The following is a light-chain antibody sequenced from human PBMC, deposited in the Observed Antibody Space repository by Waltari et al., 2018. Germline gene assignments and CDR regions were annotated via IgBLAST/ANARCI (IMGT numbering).Light chain of an antibody. CDR2: EVT. J-gene: IGLJ3*02. Sequence: QSALTQPPSASGSPGQSVTIACTGTSSDVGYYNYVSWYQQHPGKAPKLMIYEVTKRPPGVLVRCPGSKSDNTASLTVSGVQVEDEADYYCTSLAAGSTWVFGGGPKLTVL. V-gene: IGLV2-8*01. CDR1: SSDVGYYNY. CDR3: TSLAAGSTWV.